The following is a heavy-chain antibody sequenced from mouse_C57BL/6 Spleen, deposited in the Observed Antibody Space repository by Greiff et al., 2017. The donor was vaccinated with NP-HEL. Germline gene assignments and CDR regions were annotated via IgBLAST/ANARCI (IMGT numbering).Heavy chain of an antibody. V-gene: IGHV2-4*01. J-gene: IGHJ3*01. CDR1: GFSLTSYG. Sequence: VQLVESGPGLVQPSQSLSITCTVSGFSLTSYGVHWVRQPPGKGLEWLGVIWSGGSTDYNAAFISRLSISKDNSKSQVFFKMNSLQADDTAIYYCVGWFAYWGQGTLVTVSA. CDR2: IWSGGST. CDR3: VGWFAY.